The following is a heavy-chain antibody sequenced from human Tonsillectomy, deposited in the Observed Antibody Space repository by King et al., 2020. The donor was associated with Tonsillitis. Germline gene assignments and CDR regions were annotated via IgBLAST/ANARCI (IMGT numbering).Heavy chain of an antibody. J-gene: IGHJ4*02. Sequence: QVQLVESGGGVVQPGRSLRLSCAASGFSFSHYGIHWVRQAPGKGLEWVTVIWYDGSSKYYADSVKGRFTISRDNSKNTPYLQMNSLRAEDTAMYYCARDQGAGLDYWGQGPLVTVSS. D-gene: IGHD6-19*01. V-gene: IGHV3-33*08. CDR2: IWYDGSSK. CDR1: GFSFSHYG. CDR3: ARDQGAGLDY.